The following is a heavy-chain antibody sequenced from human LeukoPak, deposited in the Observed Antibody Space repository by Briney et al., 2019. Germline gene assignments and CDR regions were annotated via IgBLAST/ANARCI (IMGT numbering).Heavy chain of an antibody. V-gene: IGHV3-48*01. D-gene: IGHD2-15*01. CDR2: ISSSSSTI. CDR3: ASSGGFDY. Sequence: PGGSLRLSCAASGFTFSSYWMSWVRQAPGKGLEWVSYISSSSSTIYYADSVKGRFTISRDNAKNSLYLQMNSLRAEDTAVYYCASSGGFDYWGQGTLVTVSS. CDR1: GFTFSSYW. J-gene: IGHJ4*02.